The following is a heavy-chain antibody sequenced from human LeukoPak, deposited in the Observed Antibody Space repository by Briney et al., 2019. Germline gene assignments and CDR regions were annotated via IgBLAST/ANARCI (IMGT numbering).Heavy chain of an antibody. D-gene: IGHD3-10*01. Sequence: GGSLRLSCAASGFTVSSNYMSWVRQAPGKGLEWVSVIYSGGSTYYADSVKGRFTISRDNSKNTLYLQMNSLRAEDTAVYYCARDREGYYGSGSYVYWGRGTLVTVSS. CDR2: IYSGGST. J-gene: IGHJ4*02. CDR1: GFTVSSNY. V-gene: IGHV3-66*02. CDR3: ARDREGYYGSGSYVY.